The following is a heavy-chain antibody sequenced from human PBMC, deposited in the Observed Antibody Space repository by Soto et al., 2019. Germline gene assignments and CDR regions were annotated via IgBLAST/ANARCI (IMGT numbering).Heavy chain of an antibody. Sequence: SATDSFAATAEAYTCCDMNWVRQATGQGLEWMGWMSPNTGNTAHAQKFQGRLTMTSDTSTSTAYMELSSLISEDTAVYYCARGPGPDYWGQGTLVTGSS. CDR1: AEAYTCCD. V-gene: IGHV1-8*01. J-gene: IGHJ4*02. CDR3: ARGPGPDY. CDR2: MSPNTGNT. D-gene: IGHD2-8*02.